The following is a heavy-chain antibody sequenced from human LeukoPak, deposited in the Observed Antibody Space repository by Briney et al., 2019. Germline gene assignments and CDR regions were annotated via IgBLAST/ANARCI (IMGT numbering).Heavy chain of an antibody. J-gene: IGHJ5*02. CDR1: GGSISSYY. V-gene: IGHV4-59*08. CDR3: ARQPSSGYGWFDP. Sequence: SETLSLTCTVSGGSISSYYWSWIRQPSGKGLEWIGYIYYSGSTNYNPSLKSRVTISVDTSKDQFSLKLSSVTAADTAVYYCARQPSSGYGWFDPWGQGTLVTVSS. CDR2: IYYSGST. D-gene: IGHD3-22*01.